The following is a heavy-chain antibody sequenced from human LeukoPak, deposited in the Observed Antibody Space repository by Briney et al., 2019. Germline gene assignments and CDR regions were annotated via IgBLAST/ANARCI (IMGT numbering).Heavy chain of an antibody. D-gene: IGHD3-10*02. CDR3: ARISMSPNDDY. Sequence: GGSLRLSCAASGFTFSSYAMSWVRQAPGKGLEWVSAISGSGGSTYYADSVKGRFTISRDNAKNSLYLQMNSLRAEDTAVYYCARISMSPNDDYWGQGTLVTVSS. CDR2: ISGSGGST. CDR1: GFTFSSYA. V-gene: IGHV3-23*01. J-gene: IGHJ4*02.